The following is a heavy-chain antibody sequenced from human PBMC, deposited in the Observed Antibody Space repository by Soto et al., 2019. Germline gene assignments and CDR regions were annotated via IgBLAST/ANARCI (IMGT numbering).Heavy chain of an antibody. CDR2: VFYTGFT. Sequence: LSLTCAVSGGSISGSYYYWGWLRQSPGRGPEWIGSVFYTGFTSYNPSLESRVSVSVDTSKNRFSLKVSAVTAADTAVYYCASSQKGYNWNYFDHWGQGALVTVSS. J-gene: IGHJ4*02. D-gene: IGHD1-20*01. CDR1: GGSISGSYYY. CDR3: ASSQKGYNWNYFDH. V-gene: IGHV4-39*01.